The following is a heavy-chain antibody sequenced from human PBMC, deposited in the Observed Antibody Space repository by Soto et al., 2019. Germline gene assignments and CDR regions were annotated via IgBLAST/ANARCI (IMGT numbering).Heavy chain of an antibody. Sequence: QVQLQESGPGLVKPSQTLSLTCPVSGGSISTEYYWSWIRQPPGKGLEWIGYIYYSGSTYYNPSLKNRVTISVATSKNQFPLKVYSVTAADTAVYYCARAPYRGANSRDAFDIWGQGTMVTVSS. CDR1: GGSISTEYY. CDR3: ARAPYRGANSRDAFDI. J-gene: IGHJ3*02. CDR2: IYYSGST. V-gene: IGHV4-30-4*01. D-gene: IGHD7-27*01.